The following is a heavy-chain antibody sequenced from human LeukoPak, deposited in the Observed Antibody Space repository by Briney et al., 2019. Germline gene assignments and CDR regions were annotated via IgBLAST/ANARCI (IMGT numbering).Heavy chain of an antibody. CDR3: ARESIPSLAVAGDRWFDP. D-gene: IGHD6-19*01. Sequence: PGGSVRLSCAASGFTFCSFSMNCLREARGKALECVSSISSSSSSTYYADSVKGRFTISRDNAKTSLYLQMNSLRAEDTAVYYGARESIPSLAVAGDRWFDPWGQGTLVTVSS. CDR2: ISSSSSST. CDR1: GFTFCSFS. V-gene: IGHV3-21*01. J-gene: IGHJ5*02.